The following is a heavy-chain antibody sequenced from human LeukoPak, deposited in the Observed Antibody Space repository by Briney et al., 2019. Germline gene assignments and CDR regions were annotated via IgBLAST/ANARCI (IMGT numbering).Heavy chain of an antibody. CDR1: GFTFDDYA. CDR3: AREAVATNYFDY. D-gene: IGHD5-12*01. J-gene: IGHJ4*02. Sequence: GGSLRLSCAASGFTFDDYAMHWVRQAPGKGLEWVSGISWNSGSIGYADSVKGRFTISRDNAKNSLYLQMNSLRAEDTAVYYCAREAVATNYFDYWGQGTLVTVSS. CDR2: ISWNSGSI. V-gene: IGHV3-9*01.